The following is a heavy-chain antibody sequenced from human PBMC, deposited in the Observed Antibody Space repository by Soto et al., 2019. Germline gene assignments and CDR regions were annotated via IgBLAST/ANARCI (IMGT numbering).Heavy chain of an antibody. CDR3: AREGWYDSSGYYSYYYYGMDV. J-gene: IGHJ6*02. V-gene: IGHV4-4*07. CDR2: IYTSGST. D-gene: IGHD3-22*01. CDR1: GGSISSYY. Sequence: PSETLSLTCTVSGGSISSYYWSWIRQPAGKGLEWIGRIYTSGSTNYNPSLKSRVTMSVDTSKNQFSLKLSSVTAADTAVYYCAREGWYDSSGYYSYYYYGMDVWGQGTTVTVSS.